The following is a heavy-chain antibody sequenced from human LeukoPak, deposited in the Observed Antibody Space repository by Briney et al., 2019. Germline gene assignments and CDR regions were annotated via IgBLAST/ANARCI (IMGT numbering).Heavy chain of an antibody. J-gene: IGHJ5*02. V-gene: IGHV1-69*13. D-gene: IGHD6-19*01. Sequence: ASVKVSCKASGGTFSSYAISWVRQAPGQGLEWMGGIIPIFGTANYAQKFQGRVTITADESTSTAYMELSSLRSEDTAVYYCAREEEDSSGWSTHNWFDPWGQGTLVTVSS. CDR3: AREEEDSSGWSTHNWFDP. CDR1: GGTFSSYA. CDR2: IIPIFGTA.